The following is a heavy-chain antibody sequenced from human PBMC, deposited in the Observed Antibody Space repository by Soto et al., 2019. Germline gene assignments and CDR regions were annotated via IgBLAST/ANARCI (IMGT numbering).Heavy chain of an antibody. Sequence: QVQLVESGGGMVQPGRSLRLSCAASGFTFSSYGMHWVRQAPGKGLEWVAVIWYDGSNKYYADSVKGRFTISRDNSKNTLYLQMNSLRAEDTAVYYCARARYCSSTSCHPFDYWGQGTLVTVSS. J-gene: IGHJ4*02. CDR2: IWYDGSNK. CDR3: ARARYCSSTSCHPFDY. D-gene: IGHD2-2*01. CDR1: GFTFSSYG. V-gene: IGHV3-33*01.